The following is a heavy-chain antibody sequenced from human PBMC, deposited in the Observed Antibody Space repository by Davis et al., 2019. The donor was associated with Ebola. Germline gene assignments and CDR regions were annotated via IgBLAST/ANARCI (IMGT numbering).Heavy chain of an antibody. CDR2: ISSSGSNI. CDR1: GFTFSDYY. D-gene: IGHD2-21*02. J-gene: IGHJ4*02. Sequence: GESLKISCAASGFTFSDYYMSWIRQAPGKVLEWVSYISSSGSNIYYADSVKGRFTISRDNAKNSLYLQMNSLRAEDTAVYYCAREASTAYCRGDCSDYWGQGILVTVST. V-gene: IGHV3-11*01. CDR3: AREASTAYCRGDCSDY.